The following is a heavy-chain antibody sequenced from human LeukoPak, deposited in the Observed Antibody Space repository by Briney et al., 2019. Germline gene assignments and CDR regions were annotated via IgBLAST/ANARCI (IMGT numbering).Heavy chain of an antibody. CDR2: IYHSGST. Sequence: SETLSLTCAVAGYSISSGYYWGWIRPPPGKGLEWIGSIYHSGSTYYNPSLKSRVTISVDTSKNQFSLKLSSVTAADTAVYYCARLGGYKNQYYFDYWGQGTLVTVSS. J-gene: IGHJ4*02. CDR1: GYSISSGYY. V-gene: IGHV4-38-2*01. CDR3: ARLGGYKNQYYFDY. D-gene: IGHD5-24*01.